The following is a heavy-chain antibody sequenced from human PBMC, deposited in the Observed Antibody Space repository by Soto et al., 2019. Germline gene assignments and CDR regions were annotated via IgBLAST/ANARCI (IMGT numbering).Heavy chain of an antibody. CDR2: IIPILGIA. J-gene: IGHJ4*02. Sequence: QVQLVQSGAEVKKPGSSVKVSCKASGGTFSSYTISWVRQAPGQGREWMGRIIPILGIANYAQKFQGRVTITADESTSTAYMELSSLRSEDTAVYYCARDPGSGYDPYYFDYWGQGTLVTVSS. CDR3: ARDPGSGYDPYYFDY. D-gene: IGHD5-12*01. V-gene: IGHV1-69*08. CDR1: GGTFSSYT.